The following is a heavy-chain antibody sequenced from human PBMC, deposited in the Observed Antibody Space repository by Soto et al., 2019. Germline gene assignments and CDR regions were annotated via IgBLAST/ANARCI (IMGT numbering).Heavy chain of an antibody. Sequence: SETLSLTCTVSGGSISSYYWSWIRQPPGKGLEWIGYIYYSGSTNYNPSLKSRVTISVDTSKNQFSLKLSSVTAADTAVYYCARTVTTKSVGCWFDPWGQGTLVTVSS. V-gene: IGHV4-59*01. CDR2: IYYSGST. D-gene: IGHD4-17*01. CDR3: ARTVTTKSVGCWFDP. CDR1: GGSISSYY. J-gene: IGHJ5*02.